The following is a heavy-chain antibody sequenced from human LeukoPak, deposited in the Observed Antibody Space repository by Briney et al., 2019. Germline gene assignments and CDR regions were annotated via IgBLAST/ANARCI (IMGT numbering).Heavy chain of an antibody. CDR1: GGSMSSYY. J-gene: IGHJ3*02. CDR3: ARDQTGTTLADAFDI. Sequence: SETLSLTCTVSGGSMSSYYWSWIRQPPGKGLEWIGYVYYSGTTNYNPSLRSRVTISVDTSKNQFSLKLSSVTAADTAVYYCARDQTGTTLADAFDIWGQGTMVTVSS. CDR2: VYYSGTT. D-gene: IGHD1-7*01. V-gene: IGHV4-59*12.